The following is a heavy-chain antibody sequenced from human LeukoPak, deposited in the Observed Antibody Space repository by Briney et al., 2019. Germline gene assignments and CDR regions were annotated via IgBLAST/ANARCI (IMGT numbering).Heavy chain of an antibody. D-gene: IGHD3-22*01. CDR3: ARGYYYDSSGYSSFDY. V-gene: IGHV3-53*01. CDR1: GFTVSSNY. J-gene: IGHJ4*02. Sequence: QPGGSLRLSCAASGFTVSSNYMSWVRQAPGKGLEWVSVIYSGGSTYYADSVKGRFTISRDNSKNTLYLQMNSLRAEDTAVYYCARGYYYDSSGYSSFDYWGQGTLVTVSS. CDR2: IYSGGST.